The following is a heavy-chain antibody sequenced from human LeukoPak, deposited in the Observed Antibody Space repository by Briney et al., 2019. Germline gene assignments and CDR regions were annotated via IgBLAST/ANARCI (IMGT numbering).Heavy chain of an antibody. CDR2: MNHSGST. Sequence: PSETLSLTCAVYGGSFSGYYWSWIRQPPGKGLEWIGEMNHSGSTNHNPSLKSRVTISVDTSKNQFSLKLSSVTAADTAVYYCARVTGYMIEDYFDYWGQGTLVTVSS. CDR1: GGSFSGYY. V-gene: IGHV4-34*01. D-gene: IGHD3-22*01. J-gene: IGHJ4*02. CDR3: ARVTGYMIEDYFDY.